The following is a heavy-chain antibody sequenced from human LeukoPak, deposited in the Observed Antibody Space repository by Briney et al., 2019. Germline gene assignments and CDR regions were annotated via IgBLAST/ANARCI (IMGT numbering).Heavy chain of an antibody. Sequence: SETLSFTCNVYGGSLNSYYWSWIRQPPGKGLEWIGEINHSGYTNYNPSLKSRVTISVDTATKQFSLKLSSVTAADTAVYYCAGIAVAGSRPPFDLWGRGTLVTVSS. V-gene: IGHV4-34*01. CDR1: GGSLNSYY. J-gene: IGHJ2*01. CDR2: INHSGYT. CDR3: AGIAVAGSRPPFDL. D-gene: IGHD6-19*01.